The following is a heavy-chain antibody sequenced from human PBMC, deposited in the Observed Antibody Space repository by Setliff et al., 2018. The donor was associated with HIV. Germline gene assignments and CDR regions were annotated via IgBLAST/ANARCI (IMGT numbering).Heavy chain of an antibody. Sequence: SETLSLTCTVSGGSIINTRYYWGWMRQTPGKGLEWIGSFHYSGSTSYNPSLKSRVTISVDNAEDSLYLQMNSLRDEDTAIYYCARSQGSRGYVNWFDPWGQGTLVTVSS. J-gene: IGHJ5*02. D-gene: IGHD3-22*01. CDR3: ARSQGSRGYVNWFDP. V-gene: IGHV4-39*01. CDR1: GGSIINTRYY. CDR2: FHYSGST.